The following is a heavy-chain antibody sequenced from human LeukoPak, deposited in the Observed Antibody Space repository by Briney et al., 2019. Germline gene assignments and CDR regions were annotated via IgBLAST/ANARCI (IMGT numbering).Heavy chain of an antibody. CDR1: GFSISSTTYY. CDR2: ISYSGNT. Sequence: SETLSLTCTVSGFSISSTTYYWGWIRQPPGKDLEWIGSISYSGNTYLNPSFKSRVTISADTSKNQFSLKLSSVTAADTAVYYCASSSVPSAVIAVFDYWGQGTLVTVSS. CDR3: ASSSVPSAVIAVFDY. J-gene: IGHJ4*02. D-gene: IGHD3-10*01. V-gene: IGHV4-39*01.